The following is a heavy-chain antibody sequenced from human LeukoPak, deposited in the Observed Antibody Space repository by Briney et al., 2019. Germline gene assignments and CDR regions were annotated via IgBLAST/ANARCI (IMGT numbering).Heavy chain of an antibody. V-gene: IGHV4-39*01. Sequence: PSETLSLTCTVSGGSIISSAYSWGWIRPPPGKGLEYIGNIYYSGSAYYNPSLKSRVTLSVDTSNNQFSLRLTSVTAADTAVYYCATLAGESWGQGTLVTVSS. CDR2: IYYSGSA. CDR1: GGSIISSAYS. J-gene: IGHJ5*02. CDR3: ATLAGES. D-gene: IGHD1-26*01.